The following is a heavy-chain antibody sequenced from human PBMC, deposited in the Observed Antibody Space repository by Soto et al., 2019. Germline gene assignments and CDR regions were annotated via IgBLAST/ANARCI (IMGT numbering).Heavy chain of an antibody. V-gene: IGHV3-66*01. CDR1: GFTVSSNY. Sequence: GSLRLSCAASGFTVSSNYMSWVRQAPGKGLEWVSVIYSGGSTNYADSVKGRFTISRDDSKNTLFLQMNSLRAEDTAVYYCATAKLLLPWLFDYWGQGTLVT. D-gene: IGHD2-15*01. CDR3: ATAKLLLPWLFDY. CDR2: IYSGGST. J-gene: IGHJ4*02.